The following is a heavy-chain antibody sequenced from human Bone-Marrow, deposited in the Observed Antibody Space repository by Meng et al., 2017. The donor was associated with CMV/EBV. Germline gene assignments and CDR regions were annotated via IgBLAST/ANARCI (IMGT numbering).Heavy chain of an antibody. CDR2: IYTSGST. D-gene: IGHD3-3*01. V-gene: IGHV4-4*07. CDR3: ARDPLYYDFWSGPKSYYYGMDV. J-gene: IGHJ6*02. CDR1: GGSISSYY. Sequence: SETLSLTCTVSGGSISSYYWSWIRQPAGKGLEWIGRIYTSGSTYYNPSLKSRVTISVDTSKNQFSLKLSSVTAADTAVYYCARDPLYYDFWSGPKSYYYGMDVWGQGTTVTVSS.